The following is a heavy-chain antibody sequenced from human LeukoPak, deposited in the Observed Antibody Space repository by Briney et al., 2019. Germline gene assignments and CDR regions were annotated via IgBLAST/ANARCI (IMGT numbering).Heavy chain of an antibody. V-gene: IGHV3-21*01. CDR3: ARDGCRGGSCYYYYGLDV. CDR1: GFTFSSYS. J-gene: IGHJ6*02. Sequence: PGGSLRLSCAASGFTFSSYSMNWVPQAPGKGLEWISSISSSSSYIYYADSVKGRFTISRDNAKNSLYLQMNSLRAEDTAVYYCARDGCRGGSCYYYYGLDVWGQGTTVTVSS. CDR2: ISSSSSYI. D-gene: IGHD2-15*01.